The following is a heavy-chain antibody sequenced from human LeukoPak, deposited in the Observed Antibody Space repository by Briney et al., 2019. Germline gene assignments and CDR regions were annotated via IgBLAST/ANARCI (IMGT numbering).Heavy chain of an antibody. J-gene: IGHJ4*02. CDR2: ISSSSSTI. Sequence: GGSLRLSCAASGFIFNNYAMHWVRQAPGKGLEWVSYISSSSSTIYYADSVKGRFTISRDNAKNSLYLQMNSLRAEDTAVYYCARDRGTAYDYVWGSYAVDYWGQGTLVTVSS. V-gene: IGHV3-48*01. CDR1: GFIFNNYA. D-gene: IGHD3-16*01. CDR3: ARDRGTAYDYVWGSYAVDY.